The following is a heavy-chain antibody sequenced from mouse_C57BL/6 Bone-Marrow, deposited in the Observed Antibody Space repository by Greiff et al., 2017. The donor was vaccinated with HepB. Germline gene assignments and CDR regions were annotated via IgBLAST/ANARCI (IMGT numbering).Heavy chain of an antibody. J-gene: IGHJ1*03. D-gene: IGHD1-3*01. CDR3: ARDWGDNYTDCYFYV. CDR1: GYTFTSYW. CDR2: INPSDSET. V-gene: IGHV1-52*01. Sequence: QVQLQQSGAELVRPGSSVKLSCKASGYTFTSYWMHWVKQRPIQGLEWIGNINPSDSETYYNQKFKDKATLTVDKSSSTADMQLSSLTSEDSAVYYCARDWGDNYTDCYFYVWGTGTTVTVSA.